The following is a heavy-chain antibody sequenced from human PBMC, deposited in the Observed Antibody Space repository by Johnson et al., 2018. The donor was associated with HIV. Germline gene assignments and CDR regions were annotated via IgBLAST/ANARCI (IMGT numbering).Heavy chain of an antibody. D-gene: IGHD2-15*01. J-gene: IGHJ3*02. Sequence: VQLVESGGVVVQPGGSLRLSCAASGFTFDDYAMHWVRQAPGKGLEWVSFIDWDGVSKYYADSVKGRFTISRDNSKNSLYVEMNSLRPEDTAVYYCASVVVVVDVHDAFDMWGQGTMVTVSS. CDR1: GFTFDDYA. CDR2: IDWDGVSK. V-gene: IGHV3-43D*03. CDR3: ASVVVVVDVHDAFDM.